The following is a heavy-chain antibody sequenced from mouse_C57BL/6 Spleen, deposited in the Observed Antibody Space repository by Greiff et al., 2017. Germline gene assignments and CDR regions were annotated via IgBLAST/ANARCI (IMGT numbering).Heavy chain of an antibody. Sequence: EVKLMESGEGLVKPGGSLKLSCAASGFTFSSYAMSWVRQTPEKRLEWVAYISSGGDYIYYADNVKGRFTISRANARNTLYLQMRSLTSYYTAMYYCTRDNWGQGTDYWVQGTSVTVSS. CDR1: GFTFSSYA. CDR3: TRDNWGQGTDY. CDR2: ISSGGDYI. J-gene: IGHJ4*01. V-gene: IGHV5-9-1*02. D-gene: IGHD4-1*01.